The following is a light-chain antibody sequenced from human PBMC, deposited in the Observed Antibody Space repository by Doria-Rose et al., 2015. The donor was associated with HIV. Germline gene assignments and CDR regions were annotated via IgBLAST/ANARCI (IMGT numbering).Light chain of an antibody. V-gene: IGKV3-20*01. Sequence: TQSPGTLSLSPGERATLSCRASQRVKSSYLAWYQQKPGQAPRLLIYDASTRATGIPDRFSGSESATDFTLTISRLEPEDVAVYYCQQYGTSRGTFGQGTRLEIK. CDR1: QRVKSSY. CDR2: DAS. CDR3: QQYGTSRGT. J-gene: IGKJ5*01.